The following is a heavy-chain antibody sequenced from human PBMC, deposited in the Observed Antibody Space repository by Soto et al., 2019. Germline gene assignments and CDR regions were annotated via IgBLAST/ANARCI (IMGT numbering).Heavy chain of an antibody. Sequence: GGSLRLSCAASGFTFSSYAMSWVRQAPGKGLEWVSAISGSGGSTYYADSVKGRFTISRDNSKNTLYLQMNSLRAEDTAVYYCAKDPGYCTNGVCSPGAEYFQHWGQGTLVTVSS. CDR2: ISGSGGST. J-gene: IGHJ1*01. V-gene: IGHV3-23*01. CDR1: GFTFSSYA. CDR3: AKDPGYCTNGVCSPGAEYFQH. D-gene: IGHD2-8*01.